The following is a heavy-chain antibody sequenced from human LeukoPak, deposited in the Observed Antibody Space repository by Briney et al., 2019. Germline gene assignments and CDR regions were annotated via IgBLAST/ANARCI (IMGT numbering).Heavy chain of an antibody. CDR3: ARSDYYYDSSGYCLDY. CDR2: INPNSGGT. J-gene: IGHJ4*02. Sequence: ASVKVSCKASGYTFTGYYMHWVRQAPGQGPEWMGWINPNSGGTNYAQKFQGRVTMTRDTSISTAYMELSRLRSDDTAVYYCARSDYYYDSSGYCLDYWGQGTLVTVSS. V-gene: IGHV1-2*02. D-gene: IGHD3-22*01. CDR1: GYTFTGYY.